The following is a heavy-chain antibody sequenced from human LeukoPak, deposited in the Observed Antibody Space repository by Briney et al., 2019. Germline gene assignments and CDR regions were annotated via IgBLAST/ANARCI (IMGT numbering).Heavy chain of an antibody. CDR3: AAVYSYGYSGY. D-gene: IGHD5-18*01. V-gene: IGHV1-58*01. CDR1: GFTFTSSA. J-gene: IGHJ4*02. Sequence: ASVNVSFTASGFTFTSSAVQWVRQARGQRLEWIGWIVVGSGNTNYAQKFQERVTITRDMSTSTAYMELSSLRSEDTAVYYCAAVYSYGYSGYWGQGTLVTVSS. CDR2: IVVGSGNT.